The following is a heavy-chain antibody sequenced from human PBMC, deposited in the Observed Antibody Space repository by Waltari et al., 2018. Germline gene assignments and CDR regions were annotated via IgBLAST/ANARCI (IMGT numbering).Heavy chain of an antibody. V-gene: IGHV4-34*01. CDR2: IKDSGST. D-gene: IGHD4-17*01. CDR1: GGSFSGYD. J-gene: IGHJ4*02. Sequence: QVQLQQWGAGLLKPSETLSLTCVVYGGSFSGYDWSWVRQPPGKGLEGIGEIKDSGSTNYIPSLKSRVTISVDTSKNQFSLKLSSVTAADTAVYYCARDSDGGLDYWGQGIQVTISS. CDR3: ARDSDGGLDY.